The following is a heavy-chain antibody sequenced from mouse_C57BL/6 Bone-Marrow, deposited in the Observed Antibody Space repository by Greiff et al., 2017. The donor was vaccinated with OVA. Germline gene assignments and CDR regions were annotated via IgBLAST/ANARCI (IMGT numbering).Heavy chain of an antibody. V-gene: IGHV1-81*01. CDR2: IYPRSGNT. J-gene: IGHJ4*01. CDR1: GYTFTSYG. CDR3: ARRGGYYLYYAMDY. Sequence: QVQLQQSGAELARPGASVKLSCKASGYTFTSYGISWVKQRTGQGLEWIGEIYPRSGNTYSPEKFKGKATLTADKSSSTAYMELRSLTSEDSAVYFCARRGGYYLYYAMDYWGQGTSVTVSS. D-gene: IGHD2-3*01.